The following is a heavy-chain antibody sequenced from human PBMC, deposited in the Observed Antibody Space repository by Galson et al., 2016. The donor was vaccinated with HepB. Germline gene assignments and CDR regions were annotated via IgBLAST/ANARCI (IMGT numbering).Heavy chain of an antibody. D-gene: IGHD3-10*01. CDR3: ARGILLMVRGVIPAYSL. CDR2: ISPSTGAT. J-gene: IGHJ4*02. Sequence: SVKVSCKASGYSFTDYYVHWVRQAPGQGLEWMGWISPSTGATKSAQKFQDRVTMTTDTSNNTAYMELSRLTSDDTAVYYCARGILLMVRGVIPAYSLWCLGTLVIVSS. CDR1: GYSFTDYY. V-gene: IGHV1-2*02.